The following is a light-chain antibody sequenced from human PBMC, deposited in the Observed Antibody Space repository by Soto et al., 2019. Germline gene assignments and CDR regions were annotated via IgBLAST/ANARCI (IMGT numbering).Light chain of an antibody. Sequence: IGLTQSPATLSLSPGERATLSCRASQSVNIYLAWYQQKPGQAPRLLIYDASNRATGIPARFSGSGSGTDFTLTISSLEPEDIAVYYCQQRSNWRVTFGGGTKVDIK. J-gene: IGKJ4*01. CDR1: QSVNIY. V-gene: IGKV3-11*01. CDR3: QQRSNWRVT. CDR2: DAS.